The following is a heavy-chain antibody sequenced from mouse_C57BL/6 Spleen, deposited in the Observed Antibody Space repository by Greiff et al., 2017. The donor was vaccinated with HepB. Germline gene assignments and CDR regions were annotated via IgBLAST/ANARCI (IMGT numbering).Heavy chain of an antibody. CDR2: INPNNGGT. V-gene: IGHV1-18*01. Sequence: EVQLVESGPELVKPGASVKIPCKASGYTFTDYNMDWVKQSHGKSLEWIGDINPNNGGTIYNQKFKGKATLTVDKSSSTAYMELRSLTSEDTAVYYCARGSGWYFDVWGTGTTVTVSS. J-gene: IGHJ1*03. CDR1: GYTFTDYN. CDR3: ARGSGWYFDV.